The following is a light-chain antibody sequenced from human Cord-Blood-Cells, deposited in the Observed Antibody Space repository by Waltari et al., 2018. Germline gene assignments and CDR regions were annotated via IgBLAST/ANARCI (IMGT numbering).Light chain of an antibody. Sequence: DIQMTQSPSSLSASVGDRVTLTCRTSQSISSYLHWYQQKPGKAPKRLIYAASSLQSGVPSRFSGSGSGTDFTLTISSLQPEDFATYYCQQSYSTPRTFGQGTKLEIK. CDR1: QSISSY. CDR2: AAS. CDR3: QQSYSTPRT. J-gene: IGKJ2*01. V-gene: IGKV1-39*01.